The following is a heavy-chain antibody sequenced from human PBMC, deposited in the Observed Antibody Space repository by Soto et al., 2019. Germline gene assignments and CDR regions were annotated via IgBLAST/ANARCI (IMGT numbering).Heavy chain of an antibody. V-gene: IGHV3-48*01. CDR2: FSCSSSTI. CDR1: GFTFSSYS. CDR3: ARNLIVVEPGPDAFDI. Sequence: PGGSLRLSCAASGFTFSSYSMNWVRQAPGKGLEWVSYFSCSSSTIYYADSVKGRFTISRDNAKNSLYLQMNSLRAEDTAAYYCARNLIVVEPGPDAFDIWGQGTMVTVSS. D-gene: IGHD2-2*01. J-gene: IGHJ3*02.